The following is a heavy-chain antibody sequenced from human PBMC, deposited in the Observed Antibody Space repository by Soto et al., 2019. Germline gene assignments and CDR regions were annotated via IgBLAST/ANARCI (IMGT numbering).Heavy chain of an antibody. CDR2: ISYDGSNK. Sequence: GSLRLYCAASGFTFSSYAMHWVRQAPGKGLEWVEVISYDGSNKYYADSVKGRFTISRDNSKNTLYLQMNSLRAEDTAVYYCARNTYYDFWSGYYGGGYYYYGMDVWGQGTTVTVSS. D-gene: IGHD3-3*01. V-gene: IGHV3-30-3*01. CDR3: ARNTYYDFWSGYYGGGYYYYGMDV. CDR1: GFTFSSYA. J-gene: IGHJ6*02.